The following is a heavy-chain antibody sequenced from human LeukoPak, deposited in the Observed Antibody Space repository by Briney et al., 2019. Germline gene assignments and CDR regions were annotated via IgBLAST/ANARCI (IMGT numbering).Heavy chain of an antibody. CDR2: IYTSGST. Sequence: SETLSLTCTVSGGSISSYYWSWIRQPAGKGLEWIGRIYTSGSTNYNPSLKSRVTMSVDTSKNQFSLKLSSVTAADTAVYYCARDMGILWFGEPEYNWFDPWGQGTLVTVSS. D-gene: IGHD3-10*01. V-gene: IGHV4-4*07. CDR3: ARDMGILWFGEPEYNWFDP. J-gene: IGHJ5*02. CDR1: GGSISSYY.